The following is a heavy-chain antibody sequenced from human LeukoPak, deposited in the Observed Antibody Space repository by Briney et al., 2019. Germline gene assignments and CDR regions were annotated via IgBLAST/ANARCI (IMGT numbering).Heavy chain of an antibody. V-gene: IGHV4-61*01. CDR1: GGSISSGSYY. Sequence: SETLSLTCTVSGGSISSGSYYWSWIRQPPGKGLEWIGYIYYSGSTNYNPSLKSRVTISVDTSKNQFSLKLSSVTAADTAVYYCARMLVAPGWFDPWGQGTLVTVSS. D-gene: IGHD3-22*01. CDR2: IYYSGST. J-gene: IGHJ5*02. CDR3: ARMLVAPGWFDP.